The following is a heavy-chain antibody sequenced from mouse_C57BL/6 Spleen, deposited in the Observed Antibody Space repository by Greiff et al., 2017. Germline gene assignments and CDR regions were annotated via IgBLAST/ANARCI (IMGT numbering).Heavy chain of an antibody. CDR1: GYAFSSSW. D-gene: IGHD1-1*01. V-gene: IGHV1-82*01. Sequence: QVQLQQSGPELVKPGASVKISCKASGYAFSSSWMNWVKQRPGKGLEWIGRIYPGDGDTNYNGKFKGKATLTADKSSSTAYMQLSSLTSEDSAVYFCARSAHYYGSSPVYFDYWGQGTTLTVSS. CDR3: ARSAHYYGSSPVYFDY. CDR2: IYPGDGDT. J-gene: IGHJ2*01.